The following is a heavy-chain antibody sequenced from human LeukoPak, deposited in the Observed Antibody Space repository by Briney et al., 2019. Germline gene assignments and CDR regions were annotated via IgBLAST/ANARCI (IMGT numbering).Heavy chain of an antibody. D-gene: IGHD2-15*01. J-gene: IGHJ5*02. CDR2: IYWDDDK. CDR3: AHRRSCGSCYSGWFDP. V-gene: IGHV2-5*02. Sequence: SGPTLVNPTQTLTLTCTFSGFSPSTSGVGVGWIRQPPGKALEWLALIYWDDDKRYSPSLKSRLTITKDTSKNQVVLTMTNMDPVDTATYYCAHRRSCGSCYSGWFDPWGQGTLVTVSS. CDR1: GFSPSTSGVG.